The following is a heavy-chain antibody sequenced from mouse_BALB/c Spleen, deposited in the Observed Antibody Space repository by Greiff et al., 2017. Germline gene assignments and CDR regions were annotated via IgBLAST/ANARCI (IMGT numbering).Heavy chain of an antibody. V-gene: IGHV1-15*01. CDR3: ARDGGLRRQGAMDY. CDR1: GYTFTDYE. Sequence: QVHVKQSGAELVRPGASVTLSCKASGYTFTDYEMHWVKQTPVYGLEWIGAIDPETGGTAYNQKFKGKATLTADKSSSTAYMELRSLTSEDSAVYYCARDGGLRRQGAMDYWGQGTSVTVSS. CDR2: IDPETGGT. D-gene: IGHD2-4*01. J-gene: IGHJ4*01.